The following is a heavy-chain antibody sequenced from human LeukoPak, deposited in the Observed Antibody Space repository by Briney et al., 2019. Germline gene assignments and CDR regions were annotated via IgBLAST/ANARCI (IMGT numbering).Heavy chain of an antibody. CDR3: AKDQCTRTSCDGYPGY. Sequence: GGSLRLSCAASGFTFSSFGMHWVRQAPGKGLEWVAFIHFDGSTVYSVDSVQGRFTISRDNSKNTLYLQMNNLRPEDTAFYYCAKDQCTRTSCDGYPGYWGQGTLVTVSS. D-gene: IGHD2-2*01. V-gene: IGHV3-30*02. J-gene: IGHJ4*02. CDR1: GFTFSSFG. CDR2: IHFDGSTV.